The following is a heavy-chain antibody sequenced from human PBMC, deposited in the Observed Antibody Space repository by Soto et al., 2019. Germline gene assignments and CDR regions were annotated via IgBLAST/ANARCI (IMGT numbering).Heavy chain of an antibody. J-gene: IGHJ6*02. D-gene: IGHD6-19*01. CDR2: ISAYNGNT. CDR3: SRFIMVGGWFDPNYYHGMDV. CDR1: GYTFSNYE. V-gene: IGHV1-18*01. Sequence: QVQLVQSGAEVKKPGASVTVSCKTSGYTFSNYEINWVRQAPGQGLEWMGWISAYNGNTNYAQTVQGRVTMTTDTSTGTVYMELRSLKSDDTAIYYCSRFIMVGGWFDPNYYHGMDVWGQGTTVTVSS.